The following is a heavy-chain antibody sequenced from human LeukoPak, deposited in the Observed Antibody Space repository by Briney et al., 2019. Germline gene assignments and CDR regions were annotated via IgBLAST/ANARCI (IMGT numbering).Heavy chain of an antibody. J-gene: IGHJ4*02. V-gene: IGHV3-30*04. CDR3: AREKSLCFDY. CDR2: ISYDGSNK. CDR1: GFTFSSYA. Sequence: SGGSLRLSCAASGFTFSSYAMHWVRQAPGKGLEWVAVISYDGSNKYYADSVKGRFTISRDNSKNTLYLQMNSLRAEDTAVYHCAREKSLCFDYWGQGTLVTVSS.